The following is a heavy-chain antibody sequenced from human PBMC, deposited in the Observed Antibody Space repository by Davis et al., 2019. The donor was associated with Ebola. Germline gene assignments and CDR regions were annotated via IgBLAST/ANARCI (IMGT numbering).Heavy chain of an antibody. V-gene: IGHV4-39*01. J-gene: IGHJ3*02. D-gene: IGHD3-22*01. CDR3: ARQLLNYYGGSASYSHDGFDI. CDR2: MYHNGDT. CDR1: GGSISSSSYY. Sequence: MPSETLSLTCTVSGGSISSSSYYWGWIRQPPGKGLEWIGRMYHNGDTFQNPSLKSRVTISGDRSNNQFSLKLASVTAADTAVYYCARQLLNYYGGSASYSHDGFDIWGQGTVVTVSS.